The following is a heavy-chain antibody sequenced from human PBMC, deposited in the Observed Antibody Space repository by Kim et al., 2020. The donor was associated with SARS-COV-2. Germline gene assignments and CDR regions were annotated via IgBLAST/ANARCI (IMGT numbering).Heavy chain of an antibody. J-gene: IGHJ4*02. V-gene: IGHV4-34*01. D-gene: IGHD3-3*01. CDR3: ARGRNDFWSGYRVFDY. Sequence: SLKSRVTISVDTSKNQFSLKLSSVTAADTAVYYCARGRNDFWSGYRVFDYWGQGTLVTVSS.